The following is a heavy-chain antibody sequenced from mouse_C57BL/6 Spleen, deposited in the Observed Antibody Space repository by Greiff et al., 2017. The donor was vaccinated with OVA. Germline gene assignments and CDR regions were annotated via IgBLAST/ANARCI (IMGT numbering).Heavy chain of an antibody. CDR1: GYTFTSYW. CDR3: ASHDGPGY. CDR2: IYPGSGSA. J-gene: IGHJ2*01. D-gene: IGHD2-3*01. Sequence: VQLQQPGAELVKPGASVKMSCTASGYTFTSYWITWVKQRPGQGLEWIGDIYPGSGSANYNEKFKSKDTLTVDTSPSTAYMQLSSLTSEDSAVYYCASHDGPGYWGQGTTLTVSS. V-gene: IGHV1-55*01.